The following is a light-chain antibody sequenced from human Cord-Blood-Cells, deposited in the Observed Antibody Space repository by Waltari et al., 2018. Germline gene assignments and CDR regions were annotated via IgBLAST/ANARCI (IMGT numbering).Light chain of an antibody. CDR3: QQYNSYPLT. V-gene: IGKV1-5*03. CDR1: QSISSW. CDR2: KAS. Sequence: DIQMTPPPSTLSASVGDRVTITCRASQSISSWLAWYQQKPGKAPKLLIYKASSLESGVPSRFSGSGSGTEFTLTISSLQPDDFATYYCQQYNSYPLTFGGGTKVEIK. J-gene: IGKJ4*01.